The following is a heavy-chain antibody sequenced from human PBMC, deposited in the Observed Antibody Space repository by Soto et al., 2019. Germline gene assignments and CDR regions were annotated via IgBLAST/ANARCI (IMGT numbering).Heavy chain of an antibody. CDR1: GFTFNTYT. D-gene: IGHD5-12*01. J-gene: IGHJ4*02. CDR2: ISSNGDNT. CDR3: VSQIDTYSAYDY. Sequence: PGGSLRLSCSASGFTFNTYTLHWVRQAPGKGLEYVSAISSNGDNTYYAESVKGRSSISRDNSRNMLYLQMSSLRAEDTAVYYCVSQIDTYSAYDYWGQGTLVTVSS. V-gene: IGHV3-64D*06.